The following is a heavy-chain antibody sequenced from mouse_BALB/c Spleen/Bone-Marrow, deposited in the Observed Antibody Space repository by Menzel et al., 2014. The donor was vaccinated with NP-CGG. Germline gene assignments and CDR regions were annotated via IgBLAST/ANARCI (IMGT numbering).Heavy chain of an antibody. D-gene: IGHD2-13*01. J-gene: IGHJ4*01. CDR3: AREDGDFHCYAVDY. CDR1: GFSLTSSG. Sequence: VQLVESGPGLVAPSQCLFIPCTVSGFSLTSSGVLWVRQPPGKGLEWLGIIWAGGSTNYNSTLMFRLSISKDNDKSQVFLKMNMLQTDDTAMYYCAREDGDFHCYAVDYWGQGTSVTVSS. V-gene: IGHV2-9*02. CDR2: IWAGGST.